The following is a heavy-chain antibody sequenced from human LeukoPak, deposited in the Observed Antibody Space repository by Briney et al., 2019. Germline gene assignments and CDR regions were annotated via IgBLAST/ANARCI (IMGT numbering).Heavy chain of an antibody. CDR2: IRGSGGST. D-gene: IGHD5-12*01. CDR1: GFTFSSYA. J-gene: IGHJ4*02. Sequence: PGGSLRLSCAASGFTFSSYAMSWVRQTPGKGLEWVSGIRGSGGSTYSADSVKGRFTISRDSSKNTLYLQMNSLRAEDTAVYYCAKDSKATVATILDFWGQGTLVTVSS. V-gene: IGHV3-23*01. CDR3: AKDSKATVATILDF.